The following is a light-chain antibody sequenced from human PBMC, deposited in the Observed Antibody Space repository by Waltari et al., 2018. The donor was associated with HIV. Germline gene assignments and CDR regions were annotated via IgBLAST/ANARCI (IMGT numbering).Light chain of an antibody. CDR1: ALPKQY. J-gene: IGLJ2*01. V-gene: IGLV3-25*03. CDR2: KDK. Sequence: SSELTQPPSVSVSPGQTARIPCSGDALPKQYTSWYQQKPGQAPVLVIYKDKERPSGIPERFSGSTSGTTVTLTISGLQAEDEADYFCQAWGNNTVVFGGGTKLTVL. CDR3: QAWGNNTVV.